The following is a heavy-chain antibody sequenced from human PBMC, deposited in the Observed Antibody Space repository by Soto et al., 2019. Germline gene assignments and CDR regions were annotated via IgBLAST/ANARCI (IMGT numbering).Heavy chain of an antibody. CDR3: ARMPLSYCGGDCYRSALDY. J-gene: IGHJ4*02. Sequence: QVQLQQWGAGLLKPSETLSLTCAVYGGSFSGYYWSWIRQPPGKGLEWIGEINHSGSTNYNPSLKSRVTISVDTSKNQFSLKLSSVTAADTAVYYCARMPLSYCGGDCYRSALDYWGQGTLVTVSS. V-gene: IGHV4-34*01. CDR1: GGSFSGYY. D-gene: IGHD2-21*02. CDR2: INHSGST.